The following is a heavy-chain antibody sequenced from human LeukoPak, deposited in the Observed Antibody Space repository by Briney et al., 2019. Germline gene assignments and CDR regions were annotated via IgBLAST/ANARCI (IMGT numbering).Heavy chain of an antibody. CDR1: GLTLSSYS. Sequence: PGGSLRLSCAASGLTLSSYSMNWVRQAPGKGLEWVSYISSSSSTIYYADSVKGRFTISRDNAKNSLYLQMNSLRAEDTAVYYCARDRSAVAGGYYFDYWGQGTLVTVSS. J-gene: IGHJ4*02. CDR3: ARDRSAVAGGYYFDY. CDR2: ISSSSSTI. D-gene: IGHD6-19*01. V-gene: IGHV3-48*01.